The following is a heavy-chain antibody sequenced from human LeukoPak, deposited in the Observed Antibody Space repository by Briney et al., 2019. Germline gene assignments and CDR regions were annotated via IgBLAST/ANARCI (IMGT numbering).Heavy chain of an antibody. CDR2: IYHSGST. Sequence: PSETLSLTCAVSGGSISSGGYSWSWIRQPPGKGLEWIGYIYHSGSTYYNPSLKSRVTISVDRSKNQFSPKLSSVTAADTAVYYCARVAVAGPYYFDYWGQGTLVTVSS. J-gene: IGHJ4*02. V-gene: IGHV4-30-2*01. D-gene: IGHD6-19*01. CDR3: ARVAVAGPYYFDY. CDR1: GGSISSGGYS.